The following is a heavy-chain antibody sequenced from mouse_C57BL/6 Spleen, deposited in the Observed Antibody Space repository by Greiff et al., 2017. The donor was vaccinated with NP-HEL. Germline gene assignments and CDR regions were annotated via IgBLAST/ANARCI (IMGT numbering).Heavy chain of an antibody. CDR2: INPNYGTT. D-gene: IGHD2-5*01. Sequence: EVQRVESGPELVKPGASVKISCKASGYSFTDYNMNWVKQSNGKSLEWIGVINPNYGTTSYNQKFKGKATLTVDQSSSTAYMQLNSLTSEDSAVDYCARSGYSNYEWYCDVWGTGTTVTVSS. CDR1: GYSFTDYN. CDR3: ARSGYSNYEWYCDV. J-gene: IGHJ1*03. V-gene: IGHV1-39*01.